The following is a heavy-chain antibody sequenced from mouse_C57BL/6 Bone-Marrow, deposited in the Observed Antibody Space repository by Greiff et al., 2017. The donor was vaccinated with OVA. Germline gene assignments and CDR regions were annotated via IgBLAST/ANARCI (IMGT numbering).Heavy chain of an antibody. J-gene: IGHJ1*03. CDR2: INPSSGYT. Sequence: VQLQQSGAELARPGASVKMSCKASGYTFTSYTMHWVKQRPGQGLEWIGYINPSSGYTKYNQKFKDKATLTADKSSSTAYMQLSSLTSEDSAVYYCARKENDYTRYFDVWGTGTTVTVSS. CDR1: GYTFTSYT. D-gene: IGHD2-4*01. V-gene: IGHV1-4*01. CDR3: ARKENDYTRYFDV.